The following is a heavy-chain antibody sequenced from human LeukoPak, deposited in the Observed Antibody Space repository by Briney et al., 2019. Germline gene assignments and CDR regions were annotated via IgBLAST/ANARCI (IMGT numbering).Heavy chain of an antibody. D-gene: IGHD2-21*02. J-gene: IGHJ4*02. CDR3: ARGGFAHWVTAVGFDY. CDR2: IYYTGNI. V-gene: IGHV4-59*01. Sequence: SETLSLTCTVSGGSISSYYWSWIRQPPGKGLEWIGYIYYTGNIDYNPSLKSRVTISVDTSKNQFSLKLSSVTAADTAVYYCARGGFAHWVTAVGFDYWGQGTLVTVSS. CDR1: GGSISSYY.